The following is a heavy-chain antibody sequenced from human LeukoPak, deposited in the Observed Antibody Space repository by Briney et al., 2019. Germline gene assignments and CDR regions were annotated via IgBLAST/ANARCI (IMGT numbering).Heavy chain of an antibody. CDR1: GYTFTSYG. CDR3: ATGPYPLYYFDY. J-gene: IGHJ4*02. CDR2: ISAYNGNT. V-gene: IGHV1-18*01. Sequence: ASVKVSCKASGYTFTSYGISWVRQAPGQGLEWMGWISAYNGNTNYAQKFQGRVTMTEDTSTDTAYMELSSLRSEDTAVYYCATGPYPLYYFDYWGQGTLVTVSS.